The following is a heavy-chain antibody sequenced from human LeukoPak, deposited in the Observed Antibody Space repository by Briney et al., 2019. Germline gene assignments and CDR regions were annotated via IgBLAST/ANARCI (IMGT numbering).Heavy chain of an antibody. V-gene: IGHV3-21*01. J-gene: IGHJ4*02. CDR3: IRDLFDDYSLDY. CDR2: INSDSSLM. CDR1: GFTFSSYS. Sequence: GGSLRRSCAASGFTFSSYSMNWVRQAPGKGLEWVSSINSDSSLMFYAESVKGRFTISRDNARNSLYLQMNSLRAEDTAVYYCIRDLFDDYSLDYWGQGALVTVSS. D-gene: IGHD3-16*01.